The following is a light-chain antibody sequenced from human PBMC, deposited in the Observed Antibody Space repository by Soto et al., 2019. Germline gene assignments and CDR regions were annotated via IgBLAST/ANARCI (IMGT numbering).Light chain of an antibody. J-gene: IGLJ1*01. CDR2: RNN. V-gene: IGLV1-47*01. Sequence: QSALTQPPSAPGTPGQRVTISCSGSSSNIGSNYVYWYQQLPGTAPKLLIYRNNQRPSGVPDRFSGSKSGTSASLAISGLRSEDEADYYCAAWDDSLSGPHYVFGTGTKVTVL. CDR3: AAWDDSLSGPHYV. CDR1: SSNIGSNY.